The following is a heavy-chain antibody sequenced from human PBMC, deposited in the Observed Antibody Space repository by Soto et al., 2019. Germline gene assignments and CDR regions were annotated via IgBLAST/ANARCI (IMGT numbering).Heavy chain of an antibody. D-gene: IGHD2-21*02. CDR3: ARGLVVTAKGWFDL. CDR2: ISYDGNRI. J-gene: IGHJ5*02. Sequence: QVQLVQSGGGVIQPGGSLRLTCAASDFPFSSYSMNWVRQAPGKGLEWVAVISYDGNRIYYADSVKGRFTISRDNAKNTMFLQMSGLRPEDTAVYYCARGLVVTAKGWFDLWGLGTQVTVS. V-gene: IGHV3-30-3*02. CDR1: DFPFSSYS.